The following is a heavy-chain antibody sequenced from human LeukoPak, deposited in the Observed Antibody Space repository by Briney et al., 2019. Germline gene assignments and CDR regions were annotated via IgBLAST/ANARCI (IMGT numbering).Heavy chain of an antibody. V-gene: IGHV4-4*07. J-gene: IGHJ4*02. CDR3: ARDLGGYNYGYSFDY. CDR2: IYTSGST. CDR1: GGSISGYY. D-gene: IGHD5-18*01. Sequence: SETLSLTCTVSGGSISGYYWSWIRQPAGEGLEWIGRIYTSGSTNYNPSLKSRVSMSVDTSKNQFSLKLFSVTAADTAVYYCARDLGGYNYGYSFDYWGQGTLVTVSS.